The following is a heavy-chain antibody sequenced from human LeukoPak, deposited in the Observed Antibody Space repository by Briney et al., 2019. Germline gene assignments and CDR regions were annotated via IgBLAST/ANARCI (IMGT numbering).Heavy chain of an antibody. V-gene: IGHV1-18*01. Sequence: ASVKVSCKASGYTFTSYGISWVRQAPGQGLEWMGWISAYNGNTNYAQKLQGRVTMTTDTSTSTAYMELRSLRSDDTAVYYCAREQRKLQRPISSSPGLAVYYYGMDVWGQGTLVTVSS. CDR1: GYTFTSYG. J-gene: IGHJ6*02. CDR2: ISAYNGNT. CDR3: AREQRKLQRPISSSPGLAVYYYGMDV. D-gene: IGHD6-13*01.